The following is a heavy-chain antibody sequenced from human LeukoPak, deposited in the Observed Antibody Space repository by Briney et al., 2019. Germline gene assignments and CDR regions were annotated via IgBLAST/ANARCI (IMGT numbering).Heavy chain of an antibody. V-gene: IGHV1-46*01. CDR3: ARAWESIAGYYFDY. J-gene: IGHJ4*02. D-gene: IGHD1-26*01. Sequence: ASVKVSCKASGYTFTGYYTHWVRQAPGQGLEWMGKINPSFNPGVDVTSYAQKFQGRVTMTRDTSTNTVYMELSSLRSEDTAVYYCARAWESIAGYYFDYWGQGTLVTVSS. CDR2: INPSFNPGVDVT. CDR1: GYTFTGYY.